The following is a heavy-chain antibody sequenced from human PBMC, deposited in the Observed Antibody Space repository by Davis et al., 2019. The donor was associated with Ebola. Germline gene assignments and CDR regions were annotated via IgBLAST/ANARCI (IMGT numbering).Heavy chain of an antibody. CDR3: VKDRRVATIYFDY. D-gene: IGHD5-24*01. J-gene: IGHJ4*02. V-gene: IGHV3-64D*06. CDR2: ISSNGGST. Sequence: PGGSLRLSCAASGFTFSSYAMHWVRQAPGKGLEYVSAISSNGGSTYYADSVKGRFTISRDNSKNTLYLQMSSLRAEDTAAYYCVKDRRVATIYFDYWGQGTLVTVSS. CDR1: GFTFSSYA.